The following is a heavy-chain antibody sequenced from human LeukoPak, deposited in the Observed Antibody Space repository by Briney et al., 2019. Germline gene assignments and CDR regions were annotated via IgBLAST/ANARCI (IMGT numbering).Heavy chain of an antibody. CDR1: GYTFTSFD. CDR3: ASHTYYLSSGSFGH. J-gene: IGHJ4*02. V-gene: IGHV1-8*01. D-gene: IGHD3-10*01. Sequence: ASVKVSCKASGYTFTSFDINWVRQATGQGPEWMGWMNPGSGNTGYAQRFRGRVTMTRDTSISAAYLELSSLTSEDTAVYYCASHTYYLSSGSFGHWGQGTLVTVSS. CDR2: MNPGSGNT.